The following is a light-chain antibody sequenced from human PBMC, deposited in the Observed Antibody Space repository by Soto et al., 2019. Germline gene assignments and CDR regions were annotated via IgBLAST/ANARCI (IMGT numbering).Light chain of an antibody. CDR2: GAS. J-gene: IGKJ1*01. V-gene: IGKV3-20*01. CDR1: QSVSSSY. Sequence: EIVLTQSPGTLSLSPGERATLACRASQSVSSSYLAWYQQKPGQAPRLLIYGASSRATGIPDRFSGSGSGTDFTLTISRLEPEDFAVYYCQQDGSSHSGTFGHGTKVELK. CDR3: QQDGSSHSGT.